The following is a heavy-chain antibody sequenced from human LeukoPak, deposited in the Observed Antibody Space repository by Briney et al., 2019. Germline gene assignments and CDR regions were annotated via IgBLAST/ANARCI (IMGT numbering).Heavy chain of an antibody. CDR1: GGSISSGGYY. J-gene: IGHJ4*02. Sequence: PSQTLSLTCTVSGGSISSGGYYWSRIRQHPGKGLEWIGYIYYSGSTYYNPSLKSRVTISVDTSKNQFSLKLSSVTAADTAVYYCAGGEMATTTDYWGQGTLVTVSS. V-gene: IGHV4-31*03. CDR2: IYYSGST. CDR3: AGGEMATTTDY. D-gene: IGHD5-24*01.